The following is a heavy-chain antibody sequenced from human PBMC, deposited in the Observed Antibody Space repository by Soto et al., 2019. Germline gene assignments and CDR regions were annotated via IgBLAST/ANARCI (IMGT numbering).Heavy chain of an antibody. CDR1: GFTVSSANY. V-gene: IGHV3-53*01. Sequence: EVQLVESGGGLIQPGGSLRLSCVVSGFTVSSANYMSWVRQAPGKGLEWVSVIYSAGTTYYADSVKGRFTISRDNSKNTLYLQMNSLRAEDTAVYYCHGFGYWGKGTLVTVSS. CDR3: HGFGY. D-gene: IGHD3-10*01. J-gene: IGHJ4*02. CDR2: IYSAGTT.